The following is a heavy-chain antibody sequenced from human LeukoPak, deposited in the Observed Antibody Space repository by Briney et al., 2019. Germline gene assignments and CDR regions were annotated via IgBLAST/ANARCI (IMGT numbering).Heavy chain of an antibody. CDR1: GGSISSSSYY. CDR2: IYYSGST. Sequence: SETLSLTCTVSGGSISSSSYYWGWIRQPPGKGLEWIGSIYYSGSTYYNPSLKNRVTISVDTSKNQFSLKLSSVTAADTAVYYCARESGGYSYGSIDYWGQGTLVTVSS. V-gene: IGHV4-39*07. D-gene: IGHD5-18*01. CDR3: ARESGGYSYGSIDY. J-gene: IGHJ4*02.